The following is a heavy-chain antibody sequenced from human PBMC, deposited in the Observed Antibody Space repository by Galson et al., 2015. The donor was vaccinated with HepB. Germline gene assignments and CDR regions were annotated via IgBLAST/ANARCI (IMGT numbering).Heavy chain of an antibody. CDR2: ISAYNGNT. J-gene: IGHJ3*02. CDR3: AIRHYYDSSGYPDAFDI. CDR1: GYTFTSYG. D-gene: IGHD3-22*01. Sequence: SVKVSCKASGYTFTSYGISWVRQAPGQGLEWMGWISAYNGNTNYAQKLQGRVTMTTDTSTSTAYMELRSLRSDDTAVYYCAIRHYYDSSGYPDAFDIWGQGTMVTVSP. V-gene: IGHV1-18*01.